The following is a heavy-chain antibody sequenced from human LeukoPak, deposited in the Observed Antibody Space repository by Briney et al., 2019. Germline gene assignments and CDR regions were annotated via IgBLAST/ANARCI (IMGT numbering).Heavy chain of an antibody. D-gene: IGHD6-6*01. Sequence: SSETRSLTCAVYGGSFSGYYWSWIRQPPGKGLEWIGEINHSGSTNYNPSLKSRVTISVDTSKNQFSLKLSSVTAADTAVYYCARWGLYSSSSFDYWGQGTLVTVSS. CDR1: GGSFSGYY. CDR3: ARWGLYSSSSFDY. CDR2: INHSGST. V-gene: IGHV4-34*01. J-gene: IGHJ4*02.